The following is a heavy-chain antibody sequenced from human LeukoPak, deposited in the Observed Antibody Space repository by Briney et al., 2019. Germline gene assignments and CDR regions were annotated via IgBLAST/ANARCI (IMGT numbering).Heavy chain of an antibody. Sequence: GGSLRLSCAASGFTVSGNYMSWVRQAPGKGLEWVSVIYSGGDTYSADSVKGRFTISRDNSKNTVYLQMNSLRAEDTAVYYCARDHRSYVVGEGYNYWGQGTLVTVSS. CDR2: IYSGGDT. V-gene: IGHV3-53*01. CDR3: ARDHRSYVVGEGYNY. J-gene: IGHJ4*02. D-gene: IGHD3-10*01. CDR1: GFTVSGNY.